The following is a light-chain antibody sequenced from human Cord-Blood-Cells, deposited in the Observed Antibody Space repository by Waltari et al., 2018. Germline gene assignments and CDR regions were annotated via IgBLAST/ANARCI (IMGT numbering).Light chain of an antibody. J-gene: IGKJ5*01. CDR2: AAS. CDR1: QGISSY. Sequence: AIRMTQSPSSFSASRGDRATITCRASQGISSYLAWYQQKPGKAPKLLIYAASTLQSGVPSRFSGSGSGTDFTLTISCLQSEDFATYYCQQYYSYPITFGQGTRLEIK. V-gene: IGKV1-8*01. CDR3: QQYYSYPIT.